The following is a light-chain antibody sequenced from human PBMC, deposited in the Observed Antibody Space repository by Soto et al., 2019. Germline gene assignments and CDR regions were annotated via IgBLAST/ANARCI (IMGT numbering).Light chain of an antibody. Sequence: EVVLTQSPDTLSLSPGERATLSCRASQSVTSSYLAWYQQKPGQAPRLLIYGASSRATGIPDRFSGSGSGTDFTLTISRLEPEDLAVYYCQQYGSSPTFGQGTKVDIK. CDR1: QSVTSSY. CDR2: GAS. J-gene: IGKJ1*01. CDR3: QQYGSSPT. V-gene: IGKV3-20*01.